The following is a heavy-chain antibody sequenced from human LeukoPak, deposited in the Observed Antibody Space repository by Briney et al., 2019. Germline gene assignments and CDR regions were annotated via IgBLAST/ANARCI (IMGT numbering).Heavy chain of an antibody. V-gene: IGHV3-30*04. CDR1: RFTFNSYA. Sequence: GGSLRLSCAASRFTFNSYAMHWVRQAPGKGLEWVAVISYDGSNKYYADSVKGRFTISRDNSKNTLYLQMNSLRAEDTAVYYCAKDLTTRARGSAFDIWGQGTMVTVSS. CDR2: ISYDGSNK. CDR3: AKDLTTRARGSAFDI. D-gene: IGHD1-26*01. J-gene: IGHJ3*02.